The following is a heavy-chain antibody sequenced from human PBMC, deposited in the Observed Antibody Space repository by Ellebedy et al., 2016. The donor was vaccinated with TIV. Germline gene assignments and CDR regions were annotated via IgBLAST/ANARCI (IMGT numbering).Heavy chain of an antibody. V-gene: IGHV3-48*02. J-gene: IGHJ4*02. CDR1: GFTFSSHS. Sequence: PGGSLRLSCSASGFTFSSHSMNWVRQAPGKGLEWVSYISSSSGTIFYADSVKGRFTISRDNARDSLYLQMNSLRDEDTAVYYCARDPRRPHEYYFDYWGQGTLVTVSS. CDR3: ARDPRRPHEYYFDY. CDR2: ISSSSGTI.